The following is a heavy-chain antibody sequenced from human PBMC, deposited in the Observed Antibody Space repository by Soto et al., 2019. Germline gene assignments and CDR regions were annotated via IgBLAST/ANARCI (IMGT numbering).Heavy chain of an antibody. CDR2: LNSDGSIT. CDR3: ARGGAYNGGWFS. V-gene: IGHV3-74*01. D-gene: IGHD6-19*01. J-gene: IGHJ4*02. CDR1: GFTFSGYW. Sequence: EVQLVESGGGLFQPGGSLRLSCAASGFTFSGYWMHWVRQSPGKGLVWVSRLNSDGSITSYADSVKGRFTISRDNAKNTLYLQMNSLRAEDTAVYFCARGGAYNGGWFSWGPGTLVTVSS.